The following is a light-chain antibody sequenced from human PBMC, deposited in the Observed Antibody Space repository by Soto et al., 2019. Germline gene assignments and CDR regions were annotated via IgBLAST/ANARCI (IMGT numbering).Light chain of an antibody. CDR2: VAS. CDR3: QQRSDWPPIT. V-gene: IGKV3-11*01. J-gene: IGKJ5*01. Sequence: EVVLTQSPDTLSLSPGDRATLSCRASQSVSTYLAWYQQKPGQAPRLLIYVASNRATGIPARFSGSGSGTDFTLTISSLEPEDFAVYYCQQRSDWPPITFGQGTRLDI. CDR1: QSVSTY.